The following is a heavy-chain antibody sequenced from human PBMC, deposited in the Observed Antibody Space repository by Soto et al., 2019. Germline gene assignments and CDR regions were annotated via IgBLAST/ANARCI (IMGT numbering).Heavy chain of an antibody. Sequence: GGSQRLSSTASGFNFGDYYMSWIRQAPGKGLEWVSLISTSGSSTDYADSVKGRFTISRDNAKNSLSLQMNSLRAEDTAVYYCANLAKDYYHYMDVWGKGTTVTVSS. CDR1: GFNFGDYY. CDR3: ANLAKDYYHYMDV. D-gene: IGHD1-26*01. J-gene: IGHJ6*03. CDR2: ISTSGSST. V-gene: IGHV3-11*01.